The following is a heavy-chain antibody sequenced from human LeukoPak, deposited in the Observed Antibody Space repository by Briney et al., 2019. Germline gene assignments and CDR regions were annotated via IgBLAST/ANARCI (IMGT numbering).Heavy chain of an antibody. CDR1: GGTFSSYA. J-gene: IGHJ4*02. CDR2: ISAYNGNT. V-gene: IGHV1-18*01. D-gene: IGHD2-15*01. Sequence: ASVKVSCKASGGTFSSYAISWVRQAPGQGLEWMGWISAYNGNTNYAQKLQGRVTMTTDTSTSTAYMELRSLRSDDTAVYYCARDGPLYCSGGSCSPGYYFDYWGQGTLVTVSS. CDR3: ARDGPLYCSGGSCSPGYYFDY.